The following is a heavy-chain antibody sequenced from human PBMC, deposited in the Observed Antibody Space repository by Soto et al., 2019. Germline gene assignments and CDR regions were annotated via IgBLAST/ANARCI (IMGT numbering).Heavy chain of an antibody. V-gene: IGHV4-30-2*01. J-gene: IGHJ5*02. CDR3: ARVPDR. CDR1: GGSITSGGYS. CDR2: IYHSGST. Sequence: SLSLTYPVSGGSITSGGYSWIWIRQPPGKGLEWIGYIYHSGSTYYNPSLKSRVTISVDRSKNQFSLKLSSVTAADTAVYYCARVPDRWGQGTLVS.